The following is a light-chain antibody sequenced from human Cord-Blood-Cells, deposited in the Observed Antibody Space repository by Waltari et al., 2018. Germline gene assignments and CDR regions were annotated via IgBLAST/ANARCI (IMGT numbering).Light chain of an antibody. CDR3: ETWDSNTRV. J-gene: IGLJ3*02. Sequence: QPVLTQSSSASASLGSSVKLTCTLSSGHSSYIIEWHQQQPGKAPGDLMKLEGSGSYNKGSGVPDRFSGSSSGADRYLTISNLQSEDEADYYCETWDSNTRVFGGGTKLTVL. CDR2: LEGSGSY. V-gene: IGLV4-60*03. CDR1: SGHSSYI.